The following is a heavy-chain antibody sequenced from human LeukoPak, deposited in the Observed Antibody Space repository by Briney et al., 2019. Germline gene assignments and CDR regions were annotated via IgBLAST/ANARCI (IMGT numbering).Heavy chain of an antibody. CDR3: ARVLAAAGTLHFDH. Sequence: GGSLRLSCAASGFTFSGYSMNWVRQAPGRGLEWVSSISSRSSYIYYADSVKGRFTISRDDAKNSLNLQMNSLRAEDTAVYYCARVLAAAGTLHFDHWGQGVLVSVSS. D-gene: IGHD6-13*01. CDR2: ISSRSSYI. V-gene: IGHV3-21*01. J-gene: IGHJ4*02. CDR1: GFTFSGYS.